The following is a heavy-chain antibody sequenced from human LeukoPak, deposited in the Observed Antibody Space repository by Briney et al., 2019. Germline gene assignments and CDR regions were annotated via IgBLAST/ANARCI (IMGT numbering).Heavy chain of an antibody. V-gene: IGHV2-70*11. Sequence: SGPTLVNPTQTLTLTCTFSGFSLTTSGVYVSWIRQPPGNALEWLPRIDWDYDKYYSTSLKTMLNISKETSKNQVVITMTNMDPVDIATYYCSRTPPDCSAGSCYSSLGYWGQGTLVTVSS. CDR1: GFSLTTSGVY. CDR2: IDWDYDK. J-gene: IGHJ4*02. CDR3: SRTPPDCSAGSCYSSLGY. D-gene: IGHD2-15*01.